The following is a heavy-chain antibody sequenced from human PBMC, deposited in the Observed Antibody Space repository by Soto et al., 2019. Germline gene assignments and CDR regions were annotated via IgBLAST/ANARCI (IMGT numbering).Heavy chain of an antibody. CDR1: GYSFTIYW. Sequence: EVQLVQSGAEVKKPGESLRISCKGSGYSFTIYWINWVRQMPGRGLEWMGRIDPSDSYTNYSPSFDGHVTISADKSIYTAYLQWSSLQASDTAIYYCAGGPRRYFDLNWFDSWGQGTLVTVSS. J-gene: IGHJ5*01. CDR2: IDPSDSYT. D-gene: IGHD3-9*01. V-gene: IGHV5-10-1*01. CDR3: AGGPRRYFDLNWFDS.